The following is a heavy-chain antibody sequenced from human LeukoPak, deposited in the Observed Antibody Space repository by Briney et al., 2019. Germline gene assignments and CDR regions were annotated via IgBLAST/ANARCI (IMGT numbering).Heavy chain of an antibody. CDR2: IYSGGST. Sequence: GGSLRLSCAASGFTVSSNYMSWVRQAPGKGLEWVSVIYSGGSTYYADSVKGRFTISRDNSKNTLYLQMNSLRAEDTAVYYCAKFRGYSYGPIGYWGQGTLVTVSS. D-gene: IGHD5-18*01. CDR1: GFTVSSNY. CDR3: AKFRGYSYGPIGY. V-gene: IGHV3-53*01. J-gene: IGHJ4*02.